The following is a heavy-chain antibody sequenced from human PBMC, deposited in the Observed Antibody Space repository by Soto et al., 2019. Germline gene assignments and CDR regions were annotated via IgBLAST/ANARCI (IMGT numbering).Heavy chain of an antibody. CDR1: GFTLSDHY. V-gene: IGHV3-72*01. D-gene: IGHD1-26*01. J-gene: IGHJ4*02. Sequence: EVQLVESGGGLVQPGGSVRLSCAASGFTLSDHYMDWVRQAPGKGLEWVGRTKNKANRYTTEYAASVNGRFTISRDDSKNSLYLQVNSLKTEDTAVYYCARWVSGSPDNWGQGTLVTVSS. CDR3: ARWVSGSPDN. CDR2: TKNKANRYTT.